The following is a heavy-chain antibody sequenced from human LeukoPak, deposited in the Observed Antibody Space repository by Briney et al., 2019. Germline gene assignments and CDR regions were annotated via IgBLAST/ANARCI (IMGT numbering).Heavy chain of an antibody. CDR3: AKGVRYFDWVLDY. Sequence: HSGGSLRLSCAASGFTFSSYAMSWVRQAPGKGLEWVSAISGSGGSTYYADSVKGRFTISRDNSKNTLYLQMNSLRAEDTAVYYCAKGVRYFDWVLDYWGQGTLVTVSS. J-gene: IGHJ4*02. D-gene: IGHD3-9*01. CDR2: ISGSGGST. CDR1: GFTFSSYA. V-gene: IGHV3-23*01.